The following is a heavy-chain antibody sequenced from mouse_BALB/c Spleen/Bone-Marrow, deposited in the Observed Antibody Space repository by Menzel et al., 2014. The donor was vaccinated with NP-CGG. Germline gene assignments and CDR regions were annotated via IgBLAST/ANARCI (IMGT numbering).Heavy chain of an antibody. CDR3: ARSDGYRDMDY. V-gene: IGHV1-82*01. Sequence: QVQLQQSGPELVKPGASAKISCKASGYAFSSSWMNWVKQRPGQGLEWIGRIYPGDGDTKYNGKFKGKATLTADKSSSTAYMQLSSLTSVDSAVYFCARSDGYRDMDYWGQGTSVTVSS. CDR2: IYPGDGDT. CDR1: GYAFSSSW. D-gene: IGHD2-3*01. J-gene: IGHJ4*01.